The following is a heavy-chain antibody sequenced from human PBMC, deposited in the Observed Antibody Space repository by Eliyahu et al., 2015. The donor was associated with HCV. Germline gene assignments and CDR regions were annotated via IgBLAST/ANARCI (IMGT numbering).Heavy chain of an antibody. CDR3: TRMVGAADFDL. J-gene: IGHJ4*02. V-gene: IGHV4-38-2*02. CDR1: GFSISSPFF. Sequence: QVQLQESGPGLVKPSETLSLTCTVXGFSISSPFFWGWIRQSPGQGLAWIGSFYHSGATYYSPSLKNRVTISVDTSKNQFSLKLTSVTAADTAVYYCTRMVGAADFDLWGQGALVTVSS. D-gene: IGHD2-15*01. CDR2: FYHSGAT.